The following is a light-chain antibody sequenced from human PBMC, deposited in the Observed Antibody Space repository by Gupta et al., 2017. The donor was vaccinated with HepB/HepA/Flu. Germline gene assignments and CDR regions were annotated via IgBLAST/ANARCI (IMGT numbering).Light chain of an antibody. CDR3: QQYTSYSRT. CDR2: KAS. Sequence: DIQMTQSPSTLSASVGDRVTITCRASQSISSWLAWYQQKPGKAPKLLIYKASRVESGVPSRFSGSGSGTEFTLTISILHPDDFATYYCQQYTSYSRTFGPGTXVDIK. J-gene: IGKJ3*01. CDR1: QSISSW. V-gene: IGKV1-5*03.